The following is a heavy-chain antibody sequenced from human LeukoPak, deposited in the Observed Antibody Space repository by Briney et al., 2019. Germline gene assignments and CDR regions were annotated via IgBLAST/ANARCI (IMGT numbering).Heavy chain of an antibody. CDR1: GGSFSGYY. D-gene: IGHD3-22*01. V-gene: IGHV4-34*01. Sequence: PSETLSLTCAVYGGSFSGYYWSWIRQPPGKGLEWIGEINHSGSTNYNPSLKSRFTISVDTSKNQFSLKLSSVTAADTAVYYCARVLYYYDSSGYYYDAFDIWGQGTMVTVSS. J-gene: IGHJ3*02. CDR3: ARVLYYYDSSGYYYDAFDI. CDR2: INHSGST.